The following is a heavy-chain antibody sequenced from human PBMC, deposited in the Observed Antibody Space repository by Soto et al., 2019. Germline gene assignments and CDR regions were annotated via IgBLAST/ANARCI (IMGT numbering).Heavy chain of an antibody. CDR2: ISGSGGRK. D-gene: IGHD6-19*01. V-gene: IGHV3-23*01. J-gene: IGHJ5*02. CDR1: GFTFSSYD. Sequence: GGSLRLSCAASGFTFSSYDMSWVRQAPGKGLEWVSAISGSGGRKYYVDSVKGRFTISRDNSKNTLYLQMNSLRAEDTAVYYCARYGSSNWFDPWGQGTLVTVSS. CDR3: ARYGSSNWFDP.